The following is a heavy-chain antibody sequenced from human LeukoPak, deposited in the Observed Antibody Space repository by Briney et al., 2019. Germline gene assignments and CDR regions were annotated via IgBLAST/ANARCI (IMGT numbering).Heavy chain of an antibody. CDR1: GFTFSSYG. CDR3: ARIIGVVVVAATHPGVGRPDY. Sequence: GGSLRLSCAASGFTFSSYGMHWVRQAPGKGLEWVSAISGSGGSTYYADSVKGRFAISRDNAKNSLYLQMNSLRAEDTAVYYCARIIGVVVVAATHPGVGRPDYWGQGTLVTVSS. CDR2: ISGSGGST. J-gene: IGHJ4*02. V-gene: IGHV3-NL1*01. D-gene: IGHD2-15*01.